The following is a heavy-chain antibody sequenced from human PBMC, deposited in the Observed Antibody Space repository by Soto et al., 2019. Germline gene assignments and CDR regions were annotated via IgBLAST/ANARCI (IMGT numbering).Heavy chain of an antibody. CDR3: ARVPSP. J-gene: IGHJ5*02. Sequence: QLQLQESGSGLVKPSQTLSLTCAVSGGSISSGGYSWSWIRQPPGKGLEWIGYFYHSGSTYYNPSLKSGVTIAVDRSTNQFSLKLSSVTVAVTAVYYCARVPSPWGQGTLVPVSS. CDR1: GGSISSGGYS. CDR2: FYHSGST. V-gene: IGHV4-30-2*01.